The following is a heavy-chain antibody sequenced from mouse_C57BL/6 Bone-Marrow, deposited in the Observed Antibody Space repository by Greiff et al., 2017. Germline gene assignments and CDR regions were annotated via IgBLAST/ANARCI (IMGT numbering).Heavy chain of an antibody. D-gene: IGHD1-1*02. CDR2: IYPRSGNT. CDR1: GYTFTSYG. V-gene: IGHV1-81*01. CDR3: ARGGGGIFDY. Sequence: QVQLKESGAELARPGASVKLSCKASGYTFTSYGISWVKQRTGQGLEWIGEIYPRSGNTSYNEKFKGKATLTADKSSSTAYMELRSLTSEDSAVFFWARGGGGIFDYWGQGTTLTVSS. J-gene: IGHJ2*01.